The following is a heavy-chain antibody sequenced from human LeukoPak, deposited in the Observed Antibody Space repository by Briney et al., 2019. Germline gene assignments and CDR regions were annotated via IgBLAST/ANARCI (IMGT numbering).Heavy chain of an antibody. CDR3: ARDRFGYSSGWYRGYY. CDR1: GYTFTGYY. CDR2: INTNTGNP. D-gene: IGHD6-19*01. Sequence: ASVKVSCKASGYTFTGYYMHWVRQAPGKGLEWMGWINTNTGNPTYAQGFTGRFVFSLDTSVSTAYLQISSLKAEDTAVYYCARDRFGYSSGWYRGYYWGQGTLVTVSS. J-gene: IGHJ4*02. V-gene: IGHV7-4-1*02.